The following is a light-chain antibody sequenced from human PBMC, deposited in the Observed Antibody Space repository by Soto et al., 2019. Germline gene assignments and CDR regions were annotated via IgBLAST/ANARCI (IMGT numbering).Light chain of an antibody. J-gene: IGLJ1*01. CDR1: SSNIGAVYN. CDR3: QSYDSSLRIYV. Sequence: QSVLTQPPSVSGAPGQRVTISCTGSSSNIGAVYNVYWYQQLPGTAPKLLIYGNTNRPSGVPDRFSGSKSGTSASLAITGLQAEDEADYYCQSYDSSLRIYVFGTGTKVTVL. V-gene: IGLV1-40*01. CDR2: GNT.